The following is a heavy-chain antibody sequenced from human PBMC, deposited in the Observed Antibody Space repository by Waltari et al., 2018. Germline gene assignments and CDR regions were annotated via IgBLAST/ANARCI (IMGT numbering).Heavy chain of an antibody. CDR3: ARAGLGSPSQWLQLFDS. J-gene: IGHJ4*02. CDR1: GFIVGYNY. Sequence: EVQLVESGGGLIQPGGSLRLSCAASGFIVGYNYMSWVRQAPGKGLEWVSVLRAGGATYYEDSVKGRFTISRDNSKNTLYLQMNNLRVEDTAVYFCARAGLGSPSQWLQLFDSWGQGTLVTVSS. V-gene: IGHV3-53*03. D-gene: IGHD5-18*01. CDR2: LRAGGAT.